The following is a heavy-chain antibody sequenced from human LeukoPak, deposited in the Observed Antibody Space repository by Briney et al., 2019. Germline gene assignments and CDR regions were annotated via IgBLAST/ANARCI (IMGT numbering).Heavy chain of an antibody. CDR2: ISYDGSDK. J-gene: IGHJ4*02. V-gene: IGHV3-30*18. CDR1: GFTFSSYG. Sequence: PGGSLTLSCAASGFTFSSYGMHWVRQAPGKGLEWVAVISYDGSDKYYRDSVKGRFTISRDNSKNTLYLQMNSLRVEDTAVYYCAKEMTTVVARDFFDYWGQGTLVTVSS. D-gene: IGHD4-23*01. CDR3: AKEMTTVVARDFFDY.